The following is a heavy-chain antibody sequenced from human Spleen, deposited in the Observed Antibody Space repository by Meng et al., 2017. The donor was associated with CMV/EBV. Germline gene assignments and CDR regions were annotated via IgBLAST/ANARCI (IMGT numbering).Heavy chain of an antibody. D-gene: IGHD3-10*01. CDR3: ARDRAPVIYYYGMDV. V-gene: IGHV1-3*02. CDR1: GYTFTSYA. J-gene: IGHJ6*01. Sequence: ASVKVSCKASGYTFTSYAMHWVRQAPGQRLEWMGWSNAGNGNTKYSQEFQGRVTMTRDTSITTAYMELSRLISDDTAVYFCARDRAPVIYYYGMDVWGQGTTVTVSS. CDR2: SNAGNGNT.